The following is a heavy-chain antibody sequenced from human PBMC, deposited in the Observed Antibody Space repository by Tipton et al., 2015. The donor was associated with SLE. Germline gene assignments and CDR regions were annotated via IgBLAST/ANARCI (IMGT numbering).Heavy chain of an antibody. CDR1: GFRVTDYY. CDR2: ISGSGYNK. V-gene: IGHV3-11*01. Sequence: QLVQSGGGLVKPGGSLRLSCAASGFRVTDYYMTWIRQAPGKGLEWVSYISGSGYNKHYADSVQGRFTISRDTAENSLDLQMNSLTVDDTAIYFCTRSGDLTAFDVWGRGTLVTVSS. D-gene: IGHD3-16*01. J-gene: IGHJ2*01. CDR3: TRSGDLTAFDV.